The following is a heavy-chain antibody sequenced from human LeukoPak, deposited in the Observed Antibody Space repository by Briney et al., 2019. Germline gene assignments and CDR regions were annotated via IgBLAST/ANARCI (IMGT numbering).Heavy chain of an antibody. CDR1: VYTFSSSC. CDR2: INSDVRSI. D-gene: IGHD5-12*01. J-gene: IGHJ4*02. Sequence: GGSLRLSCAASVYTFSSSCIHWVRQAPGEGLVWVSRINSDVRSITCAYSVKGGFTISTDNAKNTLYLHMKSVRDEATGVFFCAREGRVSAYDFDCWGQGTLVTVSS. CDR3: AREGRVSAYDFDC. V-gene: IGHV3-74*03.